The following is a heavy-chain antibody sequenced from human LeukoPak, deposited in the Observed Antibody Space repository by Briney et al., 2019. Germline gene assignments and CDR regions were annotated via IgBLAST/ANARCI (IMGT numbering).Heavy chain of an antibody. D-gene: IGHD4-17*01. CDR2: IGSSGDIT. J-gene: IGHJ3*02. V-gene: IGHV3-23*01. Sequence: GGSLRLSCAASGFTFSSYAMSWVRQAPGMGLEWVSSIGSSGDITYYADSVKGRFTISRDNSKNTLYLQMNSLRAEDTAVYYCARHTTVTTYPGAFDIWGQGTMVTVSS. CDR1: GFTFSSYA. CDR3: ARHTTVTTYPGAFDI.